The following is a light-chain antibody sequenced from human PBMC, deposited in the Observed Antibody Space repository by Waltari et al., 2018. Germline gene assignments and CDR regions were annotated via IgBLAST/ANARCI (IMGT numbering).Light chain of an antibody. Sequence: DIQMTQSPSTLSAVEGDRVIITCRASQSIRSWLAWFQQKPGQAPKLLIYKASGLESGVPSRFSGRGSGTEFTLTISSLQPDDFATYYCQQYSAYPWTFGQGTKVDVK. V-gene: IGKV1-5*03. CDR1: QSIRSW. CDR3: QQYSAYPWT. CDR2: KAS. J-gene: IGKJ1*01.